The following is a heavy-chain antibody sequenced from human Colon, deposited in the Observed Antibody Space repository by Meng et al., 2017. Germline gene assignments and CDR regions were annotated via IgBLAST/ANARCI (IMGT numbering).Heavy chain of an antibody. D-gene: IGHD3-22*01. CDR2: IYASGNT. CDR3: ARTDTSASYHYFDY. CDR1: GGSINSGSYY. Sequence: GGSINSGSYYWSWLRQPAGEGLEWVGRIYASGNTNYNPSLKSRVTMSLDTSNNQFSLRLTSVTAADTAVYYCARTDTSASYHYFDYWGQGTLVTVSS. V-gene: IGHV4-61*02. J-gene: IGHJ4*02.